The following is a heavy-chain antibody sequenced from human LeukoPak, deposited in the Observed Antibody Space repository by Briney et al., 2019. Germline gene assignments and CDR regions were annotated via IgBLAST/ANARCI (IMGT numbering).Heavy chain of an antibody. CDR1: GGTFSSYA. CDR3: ARSTIFGVVIIGPGYMDV. CDR2: IIPIFGTA. V-gene: IGHV1-69*13. D-gene: IGHD3-3*01. Sequence: PVKVSCKASGGTFSSYAISWVRQAPGQGLEWMGGIIPIFGTANYAQKFQGRVTITADESTSTAYMELSSLRSEDTAVYYCARSTIFGVVIIGPGYMDVWGKGTTVTVSS. J-gene: IGHJ6*03.